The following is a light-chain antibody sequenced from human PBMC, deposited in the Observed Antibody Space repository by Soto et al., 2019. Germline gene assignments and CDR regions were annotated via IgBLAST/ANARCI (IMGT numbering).Light chain of an antibody. V-gene: IGLV2-14*01. Sequence: QSALTQPASVSGSPGQSITISCTGTSSDVGGYNRVSWYQQYPGKAPKLMISEVTNRPSGVSNRFSGSKSGNTASLTISGLQAEDEADYYCSSFTGRRSFEWVFGGGTKVTVL. CDR2: EVT. J-gene: IGLJ3*02. CDR1: SSDVGGYNR. CDR3: SSFTGRRSFEWV.